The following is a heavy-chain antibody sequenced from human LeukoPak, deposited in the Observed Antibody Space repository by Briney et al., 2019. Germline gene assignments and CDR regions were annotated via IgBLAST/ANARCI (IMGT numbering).Heavy chain of an antibody. Sequence: ASVKVSCKASGYTFTGYYMHWVRQAPGQGLEWMGWINPNSGGTNYAQKFQGRVTMTRDTSISTAYMELSRLRSDDTAVYYCARAPNYYDSSEGAFDIWGQGTMVTVSS. CDR3: ARAPNYYDSSEGAFDI. CDR1: GYTFTGYY. CDR2: INPNSGGT. V-gene: IGHV1-2*02. D-gene: IGHD3-22*01. J-gene: IGHJ3*02.